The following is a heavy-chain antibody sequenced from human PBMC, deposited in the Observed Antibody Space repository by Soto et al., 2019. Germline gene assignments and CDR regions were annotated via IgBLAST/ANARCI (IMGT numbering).Heavy chain of an antibody. CDR1: GGSISSYY. CDR3: ARRYGSCFDY. Sequence: QVQLQESGPGLVKPSETLSLTCTVSGGSISSYYWSWIRQPPGKGLEWIGYIYYSGSTNYNPSLRSRVTISVDTSKNQLYLKLSSVTAADTAVYYCARRYGSCFDYWGQGTLVSVSS. D-gene: IGHD5-18*01. CDR2: IYYSGST. J-gene: IGHJ4*02. V-gene: IGHV4-59*08.